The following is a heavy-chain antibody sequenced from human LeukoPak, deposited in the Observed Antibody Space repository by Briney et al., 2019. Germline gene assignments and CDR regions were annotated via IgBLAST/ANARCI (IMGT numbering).Heavy chain of an antibody. CDR3: ARDPEVAGPYYFDY. D-gene: IGHD6-19*01. CDR2: IIPIFGTA. Sequence: GASVKVSCKASGGTFSSYAISWVRQAPGQGLEWMGGIIPIFGTANYAQKFQGRVTITADKSTSTAYMELTSLRAEDTAVYYCARDPEVAGPYYFDYWGQGTLVTVSS. CDR1: GGTFSSYA. V-gene: IGHV1-69*06. J-gene: IGHJ4*02.